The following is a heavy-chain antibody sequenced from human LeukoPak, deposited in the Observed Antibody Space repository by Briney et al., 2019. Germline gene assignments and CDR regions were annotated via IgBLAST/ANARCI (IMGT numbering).Heavy chain of an antibody. J-gene: IGHJ5*02. CDR3: AREMIVAPYNWFDP. Sequence: PGGSLRLSCAASGFTFSSYATSWVRQAPGKGLEWVSYISSSGSTIYYADSVKGRFTISRDNAKNSLYLQMNSLRAEDTAVYYCAREMIVAPYNWFDPWGQGTLVTVSS. CDR2: ISSSGSTI. CDR1: GFTFSSYA. V-gene: IGHV3-48*04. D-gene: IGHD3-22*01.